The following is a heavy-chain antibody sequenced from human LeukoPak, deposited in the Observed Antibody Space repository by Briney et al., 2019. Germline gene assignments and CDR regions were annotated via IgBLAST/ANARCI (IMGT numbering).Heavy chain of an antibody. CDR3: GRDVGP. J-gene: IGHJ5*02. V-gene: IGHV4-38-2*02. CDR1: GYSISSGYY. Sequence: SETLSLTCTVSGYSISSGYYWGWIRQPPGKGLEWIGSIYHSGNTYYNPSLKSRVTISVDTSKNQFSLKLNSVTAADTAMYYCGRDVGPWGQGTLVTVSS. CDR2: IYHSGNT.